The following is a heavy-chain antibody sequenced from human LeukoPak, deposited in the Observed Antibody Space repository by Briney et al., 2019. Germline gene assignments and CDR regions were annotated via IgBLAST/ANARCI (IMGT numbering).Heavy chain of an antibody. CDR3: AAVNSGSYDFDY. CDR1: GYTLTELS. J-gene: IGHJ4*02. CDR2: FDPEDGET. D-gene: IGHD1-26*01. Sequence: APVKVSCKVSGYTLTELSMHWVRQAPGKGLEWMGGFDPEDGETIYAQKFQGRVTMTEDTSTDTAYMELSSLRSEDTAVYYCAAVNSGSYDFDYWGQGTLVTVSS. V-gene: IGHV1-24*01.